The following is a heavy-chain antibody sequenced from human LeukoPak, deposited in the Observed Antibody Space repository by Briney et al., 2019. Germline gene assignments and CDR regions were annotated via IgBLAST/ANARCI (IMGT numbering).Heavy chain of an antibody. CDR1: GFTFNSYV. CDR2: ISSNGGST. V-gene: IGHV3-64D*09. D-gene: IGHD1-14*01. J-gene: IGHJ4*02. Sequence: GGSLRLSCSASGFTFNSYVMHWVRQAPGKGLEYVSAISSNGGSTYYADSVKGRFTISRDNSKNTLYLQMSSLRGEDTAVYYCGKVAGKRIPYYWGQGTLVTVSS. CDR3: GKVAGKRIPYY.